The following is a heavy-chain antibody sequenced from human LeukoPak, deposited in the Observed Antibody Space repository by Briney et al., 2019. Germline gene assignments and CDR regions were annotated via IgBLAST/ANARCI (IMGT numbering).Heavy chain of an antibody. Sequence: GGSLRLSCAASGFTFSSYWMHWVRQAPGKGLVWVSRINSDGSPTNYADSVRGRFTISRDNAKNTLYLQMNSLRAEDTAVYYCARGRSDYRAFDIWGQGTMVTVSS. D-gene: IGHD4-17*01. CDR3: ARGRSDYRAFDI. CDR1: GFTFSSYW. V-gene: IGHV3-74*01. CDR2: INSDGSPT. J-gene: IGHJ3*02.